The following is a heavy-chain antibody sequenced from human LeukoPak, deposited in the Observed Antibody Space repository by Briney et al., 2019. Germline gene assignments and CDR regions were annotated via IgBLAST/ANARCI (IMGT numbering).Heavy chain of an antibody. V-gene: IGHV3-9*01. D-gene: IGHD5-12*01. CDR2: ISWNSGSI. CDR3: AKDNGYSGSTSEEHALDY. CDR1: GFTFDDYA. J-gene: IGHJ4*02. Sequence: PGGSLLLSCAAFGFTFDDYAMHWVRPAPGKGLEWVSGISWNSGSICYADSVKGRFTISRDNAKNSLYLQMNSLRAEDTALYYCAKDNGYSGSTSEEHALDYWGQGTLVTVSS.